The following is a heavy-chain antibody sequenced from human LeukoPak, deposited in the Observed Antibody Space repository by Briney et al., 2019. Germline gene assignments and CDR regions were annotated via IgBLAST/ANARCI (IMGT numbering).Heavy chain of an antibody. J-gene: IGHJ4*02. Sequence: SETLSLTCTVSGGSISSYYWSWIRQPPGKGLEWIGYIYYSGSTNYNPSLKSRVTISVDTSKNQFSLKLSSVTAADTAVYYCARERGDSSGHDYWGQGTLVTVSS. CDR1: GGSISSYY. CDR2: IYYSGST. CDR3: ARERGDSSGHDY. V-gene: IGHV4-59*12. D-gene: IGHD3-22*01.